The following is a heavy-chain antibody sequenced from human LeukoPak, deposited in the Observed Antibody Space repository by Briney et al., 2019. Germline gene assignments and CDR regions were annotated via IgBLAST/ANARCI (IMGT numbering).Heavy chain of an antibody. CDR1: GFTFNNYG. CDR2: ISGSGVTT. D-gene: IGHD3-22*01. J-gene: IGHJ5*02. V-gene: IGHV3-23*01. CDR3: AKGNYYDSSGYAS. Sequence: GGSLRLSCAASGFTFNNYGMCWVRQAPGKGLEWVSAISGSGVTTYYADSVKGRFTISRDNSKSTLYLEMNSLRADDTAVYYCAKGNYYDSSGYASWGQGTLVTVSS.